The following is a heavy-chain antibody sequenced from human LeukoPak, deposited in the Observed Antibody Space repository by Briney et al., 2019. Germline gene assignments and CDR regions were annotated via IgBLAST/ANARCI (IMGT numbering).Heavy chain of an antibody. D-gene: IGHD3-10*01. J-gene: IGHJ5*02. Sequence: GGSLRLSCSASGFTFSSYWMHWVRQAPGKGLVCVSRIRSDGRDTRYADSVKGRFTISRDNAANTLYLQMNSLRAEETAVYYCAGSMSHNCFDPWGGGPLVTVSS. CDR2: IRSDGRDT. V-gene: IGHV3-74*01. CDR3: AGSMSHNCFDP. CDR1: GFTFSSYW.